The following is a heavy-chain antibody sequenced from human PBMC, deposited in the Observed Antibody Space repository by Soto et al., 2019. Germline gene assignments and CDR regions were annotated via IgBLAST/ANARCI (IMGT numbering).Heavy chain of an antibody. CDR3: ARSPSYYYDSSGYYCFDY. CDR1: GGSFSGYY. V-gene: IGHV4-34*01. J-gene: IGHJ4*02. Sequence: LSLTCAVYGGSFSGYYWSWIRQPPGKGLEWIGEINHSGSTNYNPSLKSRVTISVDTSKNQFSLKLSSVTAADTAVYYCARSPSYYYDSSGYYCFDYWGQGTLVTVSS. CDR2: INHSGST. D-gene: IGHD3-22*01.